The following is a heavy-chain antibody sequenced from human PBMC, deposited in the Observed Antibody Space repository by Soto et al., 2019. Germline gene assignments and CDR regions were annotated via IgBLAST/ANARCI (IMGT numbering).Heavy chain of an antibody. D-gene: IGHD3-10*01. CDR3: AKAVHTMIQGVRFRVDQ. Sequence: QVQLVQSGAEMKKPGASVKVSCESSGYTFTAYYIHWVRQAPGHGLEWMGWINPNGGGTKYAQKFQGRVTMTRDTYINTAYMELTRLTSDDTAVYYCAKAVHTMIQGVRFRVDQWGQGSLVTVSS. J-gene: IGHJ4*02. V-gene: IGHV1-2*02. CDR2: INPNGGGT. CDR1: GYTFTAYY.